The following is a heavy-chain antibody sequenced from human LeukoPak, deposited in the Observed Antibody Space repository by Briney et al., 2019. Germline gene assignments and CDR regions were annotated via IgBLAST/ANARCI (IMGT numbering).Heavy chain of an antibody. J-gene: IGHJ4*02. Sequence: GGSLRLSCAASGFTFSSYAMHWVRQAPGKGLEWVAVISYDGSNKYYADSVKGRFTISRDNSKNTLYLQMNSLRAEDTAVYYCAKDPMTTVTSSTGYWGQGTLVTVSS. CDR3: AKDPMTTVTSSTGY. CDR2: ISYDGSNK. CDR1: GFTFSSYA. D-gene: IGHD4-17*01. V-gene: IGHV3-30-3*01.